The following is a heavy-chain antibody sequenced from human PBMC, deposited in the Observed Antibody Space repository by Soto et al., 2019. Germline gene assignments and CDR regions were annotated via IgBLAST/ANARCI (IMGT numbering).Heavy chain of an antibody. D-gene: IGHD3-16*01. CDR3: AKGGYYSLFDI. CDR2: ISGSGGRT. CDR1: GFRFSSYA. Sequence: EMQLLESGGGLVQPGGSLRLSCVASGFRFSSYAMSWVRHTPGKGLEWVSGISGSGGRTYYAGSVKGRFTISRDNSNNTLSLKMHILSFEDTALYFCAKGGYYSLFDIWGQGTMVTVPA. V-gene: IGHV3-23*01. J-gene: IGHJ3*02.